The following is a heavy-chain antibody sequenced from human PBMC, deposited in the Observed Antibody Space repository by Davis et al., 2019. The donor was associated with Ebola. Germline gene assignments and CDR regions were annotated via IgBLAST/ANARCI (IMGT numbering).Heavy chain of an antibody. V-gene: IGHV1-46*01. J-gene: IGHJ4*02. D-gene: IGHD6-19*01. Sequence: ASVKVSCKASGYTFTSYYMHWVRQAPGQGLEWMGIINPSGGSTNYAQKLQGRVTMTTDTSTSTAYMELRSLRSDDTAVYYCAREPVVGSSGWYGGNYFDYWGQGTLVTASS. CDR3: AREPVVGSSGWYGGNYFDY. CDR2: INPSGGST. CDR1: GYTFTSYY.